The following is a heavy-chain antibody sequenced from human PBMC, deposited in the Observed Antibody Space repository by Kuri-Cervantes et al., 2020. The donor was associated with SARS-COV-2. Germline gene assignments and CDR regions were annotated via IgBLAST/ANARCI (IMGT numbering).Heavy chain of an antibody. Sequence: SGPTLVKPTQTLTLTCTFSGFSLSTSGVGVGWIRQPPGKALEWLALIYWDDDKRYSPSLKSRLTITKDTSKNQVVLTMTNMDPVGTATYYCAHRPPAYCSSTSCYPAPMDVWGQGTTVTVSS. CDR3: AHRPPAYCSSTSCYPAPMDV. CDR1: GFSLSTSGVG. CDR2: IYWDDDK. D-gene: IGHD2-2*01. V-gene: IGHV2-5*02. J-gene: IGHJ6*02.